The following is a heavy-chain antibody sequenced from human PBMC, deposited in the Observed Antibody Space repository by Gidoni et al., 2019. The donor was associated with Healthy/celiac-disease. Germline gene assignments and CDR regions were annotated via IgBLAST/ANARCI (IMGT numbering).Heavy chain of an antibody. CDR1: GGSLCSSNW. CDR3: ARDLVTSIAVAGTFDY. D-gene: IGHD6-19*01. V-gene: IGHV4-4*02. J-gene: IGHJ4*02. Sequence: QVQLQESGPGLVKPSGTLSLTCAVSGGSLCSSNWWSWVRQPPGKGLEWIGEIYHSGSTNYNPSLKSRVTISVDKSKNQFSLKLSSVTAADTAVYYCARDLVTSIAVAGTFDYWGQGTLVTVSS. CDR2: IYHSGST.